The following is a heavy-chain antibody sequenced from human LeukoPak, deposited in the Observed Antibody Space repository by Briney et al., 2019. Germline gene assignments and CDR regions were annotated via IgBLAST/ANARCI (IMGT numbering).Heavy chain of an antibody. V-gene: IGHV1-46*01. J-gene: IGHJ4*02. CDR1: GYTFTSYY. Sequence: ASVKVSCNASGYTFTSYYIHWVRQAPVQGLDWIGIINPSGGSPGYAQKFQCRVTKTRDTATRTVYIELSRMTSEDTAVYYCARAMADLDYWGQGTLVTVSS. CDR2: INPSGGSP. D-gene: IGHD5-18*01. CDR3: ARAMADLDY.